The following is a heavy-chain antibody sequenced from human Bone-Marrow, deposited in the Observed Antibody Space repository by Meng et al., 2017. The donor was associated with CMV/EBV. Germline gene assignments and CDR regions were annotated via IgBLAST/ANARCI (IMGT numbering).Heavy chain of an antibody. D-gene: IGHD1-1*01. Sequence: ASVKVSCKASGYMFSHFGIAWVRQAPGQGLEWIGWPSTYNTDTNYAPVLRGRVTVTADTSTNTGYMELRNLRSDDTAVYYCARDGNWIRDYWGQGTLVTVSS. V-gene: IGHV1-18*01. CDR2: PSTYNTDT. CDR1: GYMFSHFG. J-gene: IGHJ4*02. CDR3: ARDGNWIRDY.